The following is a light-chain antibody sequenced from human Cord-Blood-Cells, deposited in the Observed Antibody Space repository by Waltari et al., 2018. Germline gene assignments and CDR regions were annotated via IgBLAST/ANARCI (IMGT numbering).Light chain of an antibody. J-gene: IGLJ1*01. CDR3: AAWDDSLSGYV. V-gene: IGLV1-47*01. CDR2: RNK. CDR1: SSNIGSNY. Sequence: QSVLTQPPSASGTPGQRVTISCSGSSSNIGSNYVYWYQQLPGTAPKLLIYRNKQRPSGVPDRFSGSKSGTSASLAISGLRSEDEADYYCAAWDDSLSGYVFGTGTMVTVL.